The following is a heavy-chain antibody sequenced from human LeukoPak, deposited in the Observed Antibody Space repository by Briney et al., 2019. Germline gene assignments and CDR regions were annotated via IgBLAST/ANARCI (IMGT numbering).Heavy chain of an antibody. J-gene: IGHJ4*02. Sequence: GGSLRLSCAASGFTFNNYWMNWVRQAPGKGLEWVANIKQDGSEKYYVDSVKGRFTISRDNAKNSLYLQMNSLRAEDTAVYYCARDYYDSSGYYYFDYWGQGTLVTVSS. D-gene: IGHD3-22*01. CDR1: GFTFNNYW. CDR3: ARDYYDSSGYYYFDY. V-gene: IGHV3-7*03. CDR2: IKQDGSEK.